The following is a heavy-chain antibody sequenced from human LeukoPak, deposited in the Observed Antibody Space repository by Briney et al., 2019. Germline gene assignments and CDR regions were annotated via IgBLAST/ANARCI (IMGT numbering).Heavy chain of an antibody. V-gene: IGHV4-34*01. CDR3: ARVAAHSSPWFDP. J-gene: IGHJ5*02. CDR1: GGSFSGYY. D-gene: IGHD6-13*01. Sequence: PSETLSLTCAVYGGSFSGYYWSWIRQPPGKGLEWIGEINHSGSTNYNPSLKSRVTISVDTSKNQFSLKLSSVTAADTAVYYCARVAAHSSPWFDPWGQGTLVTVPS. CDR2: INHSGST.